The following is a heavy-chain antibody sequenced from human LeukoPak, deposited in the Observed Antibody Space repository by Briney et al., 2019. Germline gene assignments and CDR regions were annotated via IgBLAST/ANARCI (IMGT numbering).Heavy chain of an antibody. V-gene: IGHV1-2*02. D-gene: IGHD2-21*01. CDR2: IHPNSGAT. CDR3: ARDIVVVSDTRGFDY. Sequence: ASVKVSCKASGYTFTSYDINWVRQATGQGLEWMGWIHPNSGATKSAEKFQGRVTLTRDTSITTVYMELSRLSSDDTAVYYCARDIVVVSDTRGFDYWGQGTLVTVSS. J-gene: IGHJ4*02. CDR1: GYTFTSYD.